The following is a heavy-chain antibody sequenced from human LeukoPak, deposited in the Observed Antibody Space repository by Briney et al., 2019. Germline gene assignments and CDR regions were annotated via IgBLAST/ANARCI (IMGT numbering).Heavy chain of an antibody. CDR1: GDFKSYHK. J-gene: IGHJ3*01. CDR3: ANEWRAFDF. CDR2: IKQSGST. D-gene: IGHD3-3*01. V-gene: IGHV4-59*11. Sequence: SETLSLTCTVSGDFKSYHKWNWIRQSPGKGLEWIGYIKQSGSTNYNPSLKRRVTTSVSTSKNQSLLQQRSVTSADTTVFYFANEWRAFDFWGQGTMVTVS.